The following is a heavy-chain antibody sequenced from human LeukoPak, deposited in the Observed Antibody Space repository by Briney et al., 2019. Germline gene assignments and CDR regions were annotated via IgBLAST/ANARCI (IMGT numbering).Heavy chain of an antibody. CDR3: AKGRGSGAYYYYYYMDV. D-gene: IGHD2-15*01. J-gene: IGHJ6*03. CDR1: GFTFSSYA. V-gene: IGHV3-23*01. Sequence: GGSLRLSCAASGFTFSSYAMSWVRQAPGKGLEWVSAISGSGGSTYYADSVKGRFTISRDNSKNTLYLQMNSLRAEDTAVYYCAKGRGSGAYYYYYYMDVWGKGTTVTVSS. CDR2: ISGSGGST.